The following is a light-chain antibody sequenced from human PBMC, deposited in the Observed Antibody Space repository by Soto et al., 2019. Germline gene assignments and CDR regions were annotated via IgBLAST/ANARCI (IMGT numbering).Light chain of an antibody. CDR3: SSYTLGGVV. V-gene: IGLV2-14*01. Sequence: QSVLTQPASVSGSPGQSIAISCTGTSSDVGGYNYVSWYQQHPGKAPKLMIYEVTNRPSGVSNRFSGSKSGNTASLTISGLQAEDEADYSCSSYTLGGVVFGGGTKLTVL. CDR2: EVT. CDR1: SSDVGGYNY. J-gene: IGLJ2*01.